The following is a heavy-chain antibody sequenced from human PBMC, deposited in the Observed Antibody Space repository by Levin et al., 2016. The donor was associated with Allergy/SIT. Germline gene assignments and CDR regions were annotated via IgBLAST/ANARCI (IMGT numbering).Heavy chain of an antibody. V-gene: IGHV4-31*03. CDR1: GGSISSGGYY. CDR2: IYYSGST. J-gene: IGHJ4*02. Sequence: SETLSLTCTVSGGSISSGGYYWSWIRQHPGKGLEWIGYIYYSGSTYYNPSLKSRVTISVDTSKNQFSLKLSSVTAADTAVYYCARGRYCSSTSCYSDYWGQGTLVTVSS. D-gene: IGHD2-2*01. CDR3: ARGRYCSSTSCYSDY.